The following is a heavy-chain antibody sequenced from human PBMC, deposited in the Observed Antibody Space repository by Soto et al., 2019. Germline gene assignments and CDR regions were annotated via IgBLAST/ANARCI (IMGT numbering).Heavy chain of an antibody. D-gene: IGHD3-3*01. CDR1: GISRSYYG. CDR3: AKVPAGLEAGYFHY. V-gene: IGHV3-30*18. Sequence: QVQLVESGGGVVQPGRSLRLSCAPSGISRSYYGMHWVRQAPGKGPEWVAFMSYDGTNKFNSDSMRGRFTISRDNSKITLYVQMNSLRAEDKVVYYWAKVPAGLEAGYFHYWGEGPLVTFSS. CDR2: MSYDGTNK. J-gene: IGHJ4*02.